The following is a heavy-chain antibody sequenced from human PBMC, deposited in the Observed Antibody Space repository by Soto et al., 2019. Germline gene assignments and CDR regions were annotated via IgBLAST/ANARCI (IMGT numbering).Heavy chain of an antibody. J-gene: IGHJ4*02. Sequence: PGGSLRLSCTAYGFSFRSYYMIWVRQAPGRGLEWVSSISPSSSFLNYADSLKGRFAISRDNAKSSVNLQMNSLRAEDTAVYYCARVGTDYGSGSPYYSDYWGQGTLVTVSS. CDR1: GFSFRSYY. V-gene: IGHV3-21*06. D-gene: IGHD3-10*01. CDR2: ISPSSSFL. CDR3: ARVGTDYGSGSPYYSDY.